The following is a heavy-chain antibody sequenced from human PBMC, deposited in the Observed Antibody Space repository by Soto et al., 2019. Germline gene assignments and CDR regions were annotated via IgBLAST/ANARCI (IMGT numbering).Heavy chain of an antibody. CDR1: GGSISSGGYH. CDR2: IYYSGST. Sequence: QVQLQESGPGLVKPSQTLSLTCTVSGGSISSGGYHWSWIRQHPGKGLEWIGYIYYSGSTYYSPSLKSRVTISVDTSTNQFSLKVSSVTAADTAVYYCARGVQHWGQGTRVTVSS. V-gene: IGHV4-31*03. CDR3: ARGVQH. J-gene: IGHJ1*01.